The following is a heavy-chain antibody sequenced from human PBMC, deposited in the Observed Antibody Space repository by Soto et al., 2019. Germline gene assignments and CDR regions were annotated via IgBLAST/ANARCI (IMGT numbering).Heavy chain of an antibody. D-gene: IGHD3-22*01. CDR3: AKVHYYDSSGSYSYYGRDV. CDR1: GFPFINYA. V-gene: IGHV3-23*01. J-gene: IGHJ6*02. CDR2: ISGSGGST. Sequence: RGSLRLSCAASGFPFINYAMTWVRQAPGKGLEWVSSISGSGGSTYYADSVKGRFTISRDNSKNTLYLQINSLGAEDTAVYYCAKVHYYDSSGSYSYYGRDVWGQGTTVTVSS.